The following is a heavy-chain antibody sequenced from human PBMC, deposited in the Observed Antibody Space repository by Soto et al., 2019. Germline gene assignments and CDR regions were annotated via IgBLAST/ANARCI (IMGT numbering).Heavy chain of an antibody. CDR3: AKGRSYYYYYGVDV. CDR1: TFSTYW. J-gene: IGHJ6*02. CDR2: IIDSGGST. Sequence: TFSTYWMHWVRQAPGKGLEFVSDIIDSGGSTYYADSVKGRFTISRDNSKSTLYLQMNSLRAEDTALYYCAKGRSYYYYYGVDVWGQGTTVTVSS. V-gene: IGHV3-23*01.